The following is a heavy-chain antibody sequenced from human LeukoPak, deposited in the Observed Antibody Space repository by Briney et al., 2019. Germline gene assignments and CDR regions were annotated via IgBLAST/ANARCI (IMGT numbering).Heavy chain of an antibody. V-gene: IGHV1-2*06. CDR1: GYTFTGYH. D-gene: IGHD6-13*01. Sequence: ASVKVSCKASGYTFTGYHIHWVRQAPGQGLEWMGRINPYSGDTNFAQKFQGRVTMTRDTSISTAYMDLSSLTPDDTAVYFCARDQGSLTRSWYTGYWGQGTQVTVSS. J-gene: IGHJ4*02. CDR3: ARDQGSLTRSWYTGY. CDR2: INPYSGDT.